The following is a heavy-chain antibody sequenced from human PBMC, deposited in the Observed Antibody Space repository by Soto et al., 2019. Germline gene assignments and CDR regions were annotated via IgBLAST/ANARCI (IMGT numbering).Heavy chain of an antibody. CDR2: IYWDDDK. J-gene: IGHJ5*02. Sequence: QITLKESGPTLVKPTQTLTLTCTFSGFSLSTSGVGVGWIRQPPGKALEWLALIYWDDDKRYSPSLKSRLTITKDTSQNPVVLTMTNMDPVDTATYYCAHKDDSNWFDPWGQGALVTVSS. V-gene: IGHV2-5*02. CDR1: GFSLSTSGVG. D-gene: IGHD4-4*01. CDR3: AHKDDSNWFDP.